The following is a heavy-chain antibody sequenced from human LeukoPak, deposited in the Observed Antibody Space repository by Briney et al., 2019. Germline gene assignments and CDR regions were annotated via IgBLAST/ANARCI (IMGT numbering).Heavy chain of an antibody. Sequence: GGSLRLSCAASGFTFSSYEMNWVRQAPGKGLEWVSYISSSGSTIYYADSVKGRFTISRDNAKNSLYLQMNSLRAEDTAVYYCARGGGYGHYYYYYMDVWGKGTTVTISS. CDR2: ISSSGSTI. CDR1: GFTFSSYE. D-gene: IGHD5-12*01. CDR3: ARGGGYGHYYYYYMDV. J-gene: IGHJ6*03. V-gene: IGHV3-48*03.